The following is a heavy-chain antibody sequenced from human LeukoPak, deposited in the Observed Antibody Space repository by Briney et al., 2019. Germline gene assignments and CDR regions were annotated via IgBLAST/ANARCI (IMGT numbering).Heavy chain of an antibody. CDR3: ARSNAWSRFDS. CDR1: GYTFTVQY. Sequence: ASVKVSCKASGYTFTVQYMHWVRQAPGQGLEWIGLIKPNSGATSYAQQYQGRVTMTRDTSLSTAYMELSSLTSDDTAVYYCARSNAWSRFDSWGQGTLVTVSS. V-gene: IGHV1-2*02. CDR2: IKPNSGAT. J-gene: IGHJ4*02. D-gene: IGHD6-19*01.